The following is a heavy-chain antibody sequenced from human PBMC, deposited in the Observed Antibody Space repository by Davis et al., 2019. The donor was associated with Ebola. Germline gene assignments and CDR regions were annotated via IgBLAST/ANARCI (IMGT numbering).Heavy chain of an antibody. CDR1: GYTFTGYY. D-gene: IGHD6-19*01. CDR2: INPSGGST. V-gene: IGHV1-46*01. J-gene: IGHJ6*02. Sequence: AASVKVSCKASGYTFTGYYMHWVRQAPGQGLEWMGIINPSGGSTSYAQKFQGRVTMTRDTSTSTVYMELSSLRSEDTAVYYCARVLAVAYYGMDVWGQGTTVTVSS. CDR3: ARVLAVAYYGMDV.